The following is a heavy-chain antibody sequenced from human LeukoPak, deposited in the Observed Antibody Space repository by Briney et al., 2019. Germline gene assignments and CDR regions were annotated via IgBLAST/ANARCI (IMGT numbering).Heavy chain of an antibody. Sequence: GGSLRLSCAASGFIFSDYSMNWVRQAPGEGLERISYIGLSSGRTMYADSVKGRFTISGDNAKNSLYLQMNSLRVEDTAVYFCARDHNYAFDNWGQGILVTVSS. CDR1: GFIFSDYS. V-gene: IGHV3-48*04. CDR2: IGLSSGRT. D-gene: IGHD1-1*01. J-gene: IGHJ4*02. CDR3: ARDHNYAFDN.